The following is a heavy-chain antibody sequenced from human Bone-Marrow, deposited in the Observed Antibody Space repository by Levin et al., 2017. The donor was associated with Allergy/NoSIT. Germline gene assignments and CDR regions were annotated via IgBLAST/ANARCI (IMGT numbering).Heavy chain of an antibody. Sequence: PGGSLRLSCAGPGFTFSDYGIHWVRQAPGKGLEWVALISYEGSDKKYADSVKGRVTISRDNSKYTLYLQINSLRPEDTALYFCAKDRNAGYSSGRYQSAFDIWGQGTMVTVSS. D-gene: IGHD6-19*01. V-gene: IGHV3-30*18. J-gene: IGHJ3*02. CDR3: AKDRNAGYSSGRYQSAFDI. CDR2: ISYEGSDK. CDR1: GFTFSDYG.